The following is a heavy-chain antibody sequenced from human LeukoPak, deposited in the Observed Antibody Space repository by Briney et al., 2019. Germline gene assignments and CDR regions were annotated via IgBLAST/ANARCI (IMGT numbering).Heavy chain of an antibody. J-gene: IGHJ4*02. D-gene: IGHD6-13*01. CDR2: IRFEGTEK. Sequence: GGSLTLSCAASGFTFSNYGMHWVRQAPGKGLEWVAFIRFEGTEKYYADSVKGRFTISRDNAKNSLYLQMNSLRAEDMALYYCVAAAGTSSNFDYWGQGTLVTVSS. V-gene: IGHV3-30*02. CDR1: GFTFSNYG. CDR3: VAAAGTSSNFDY.